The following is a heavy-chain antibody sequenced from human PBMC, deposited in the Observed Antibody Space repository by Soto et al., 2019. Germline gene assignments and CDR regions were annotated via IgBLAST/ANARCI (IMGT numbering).Heavy chain of an antibody. CDR2: ISVYNGNT. V-gene: IGHV1-18*01. Sequence: QVKLVQSETEVKKPGASIKVSCKASGYSFATSGMTWVRQAPGQGLEWMGWISVYNGNTNYDQKLQDRVTMTTDTSTNTAYLEVRNLRSDDTAVYYCARAGQYYDASGYADWGQGTLVTVS. J-gene: IGHJ4*02. D-gene: IGHD3-22*01. CDR3: ARAGQYYDASGYAD. CDR1: GYSFATSG.